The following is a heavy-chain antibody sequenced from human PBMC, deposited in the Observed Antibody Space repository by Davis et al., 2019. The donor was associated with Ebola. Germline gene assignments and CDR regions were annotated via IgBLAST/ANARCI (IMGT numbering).Heavy chain of an antibody. V-gene: IGHV2-26*01. D-gene: IGHD3-22*01. CDR1: GGSFSGYYW. CDR2: IFSNDEN. Sequence: ETLSLTCAVYGGSFSGYYWSWIRQPPGKALEWLAHIFSNDENSYSTSLKSRLTISKDTSKSQVVLTMTNMDPVDTATYYCARMDSTYYYDSSGYYSARSFDYWGQGTLVTVSS. CDR3: ARMDSTYYYDSSGYYSARSFDY. J-gene: IGHJ4*02.